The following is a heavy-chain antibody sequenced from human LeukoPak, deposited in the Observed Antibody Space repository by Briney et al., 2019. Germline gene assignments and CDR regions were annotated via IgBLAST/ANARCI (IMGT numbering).Heavy chain of an antibody. CDR3: ARSRGGLTSLYYYYYMDV. J-gene: IGHJ6*03. CDR1: GFTFSNAW. D-gene: IGHD1-14*01. Sequence: GGSLRLSCAASGFTFSNAWMSWVRQAPGKGLEWVSYISSSGSTIYYADSVKGRFTISRDNAKNSLYLQMNSLRAEDTAVYYCARSRGGLTSLYYYYYMDVWGKGTTVTVSS. V-gene: IGHV3-11*04. CDR2: ISSSGSTI.